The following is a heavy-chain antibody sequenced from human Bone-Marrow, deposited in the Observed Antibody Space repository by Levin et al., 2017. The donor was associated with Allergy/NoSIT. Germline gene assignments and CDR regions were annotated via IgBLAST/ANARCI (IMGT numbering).Heavy chain of an antibody. CDR3: ATERDDYGDYGGFDN. J-gene: IGHJ4*02. D-gene: IGHD4-17*01. CDR2: IFYSGGI. V-gene: IGHV4-31*03. Sequence: SETLSLTCTVSGVSIYSVGYYWTWIRQHPGKGLELIGYIFYSGGIYYNPSLEPRVTISLDTSKNQFSLVLRSVTAADAAVYYWATERDDYGDYGGFDNWGQGTLVSVSS. CDR1: GVSIYSVGYY.